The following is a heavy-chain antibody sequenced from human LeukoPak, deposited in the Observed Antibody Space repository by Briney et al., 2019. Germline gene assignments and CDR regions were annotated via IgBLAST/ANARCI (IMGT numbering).Heavy chain of an antibody. D-gene: IGHD3-10*01. CDR3: AKDPLSGSGSFSWGVFDY. CDR2: ISGSAGST. CDR1: GFTLSSHV. Sequence: PGGSLRLSCSASGFTLSSHVMSWVRQAPGKGLEWVSGISGSAGSTVYADSVKGRLTTSRDNSKNTLNLQMNSLRAEDTAVYYCAKDPLSGSGSFSWGVFDYWGQGTLVTVSA. J-gene: IGHJ4*02. V-gene: IGHV3-23*01.